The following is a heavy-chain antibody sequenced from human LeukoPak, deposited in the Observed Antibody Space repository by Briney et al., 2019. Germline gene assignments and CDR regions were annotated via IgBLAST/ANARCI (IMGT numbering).Heavy chain of an antibody. V-gene: IGHV4-59*01. D-gene: IGHD6-13*01. Sequence: SETLSLTCTVSGGSISSYSWNWIRQPPGKGLEWIAYIYYSGSTNYNPSLNSRVTISLDTSKNQFSLKLSSVTAADTAVYYCARDKKIGATGSDGLDVWGQGTTVTVSS. J-gene: IGHJ6*02. CDR1: GGSISSYS. CDR2: IYYSGST. CDR3: ARDKKIGATGSDGLDV.